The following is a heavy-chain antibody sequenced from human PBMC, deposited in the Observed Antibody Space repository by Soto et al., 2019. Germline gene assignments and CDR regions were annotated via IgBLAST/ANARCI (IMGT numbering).Heavy chain of an antibody. CDR3: ATAGGSSSNKAYYSSGLDA. Sequence: SVKVSCKAFGGTFRSYAISWVRQAPGQGLEWMGGIIPIFGTANYAQKFQGRVTITADESTSTPYMELSSLRSEDTAVYYCATAGGSSSNKAYYSSGLDAWGKGTRVTVPS. J-gene: IGHJ6*04. V-gene: IGHV1-69*13. CDR1: GGTFRSYA. D-gene: IGHD6-13*01. CDR2: IIPIFGTA.